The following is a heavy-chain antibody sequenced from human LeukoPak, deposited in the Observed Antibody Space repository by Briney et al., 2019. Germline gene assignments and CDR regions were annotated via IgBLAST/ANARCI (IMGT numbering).Heavy chain of an antibody. CDR1: GGSISSYY. Sequence: KPSETLSLTCTVSGGSISSYYWSWIRQPAGKGLEWIGRIYSNAITNYNPSLKSRLTMSVDTSKKEFSLKLTSVTAADTGVYYCASSPNFYYYYMDVWGKGTTVTVSS. J-gene: IGHJ6*03. CDR3: ASSPNFYYYYMDV. V-gene: IGHV4-4*07. CDR2: IYSNAIT.